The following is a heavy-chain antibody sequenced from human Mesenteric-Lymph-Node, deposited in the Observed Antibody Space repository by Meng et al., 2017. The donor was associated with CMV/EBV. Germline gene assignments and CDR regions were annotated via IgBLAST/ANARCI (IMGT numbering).Heavy chain of an antibody. V-gene: IGHV4-59*01. CDR3: ARVGGHYDFWSGYSGRTYYFDY. Sequence: SETLSLTCTVSGGSISSYYWSWIRQPPGKGLEWIGYIYYSGSTNYNPSLKSRVTISVDTSKNQFSLKLSSVTAADTAVYYCARVGGHYDFWSGYSGRTYYFDYWGQGPRSPSPQ. D-gene: IGHD3-3*01. CDR2: IYYSGST. CDR1: GGSISSYY. J-gene: IGHJ4*02.